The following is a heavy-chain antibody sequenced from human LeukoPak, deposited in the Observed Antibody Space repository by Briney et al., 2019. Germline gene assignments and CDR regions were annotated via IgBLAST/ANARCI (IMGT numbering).Heavy chain of an antibody. CDR1: GGSFSGYY. D-gene: IGHD1-7*01. J-gene: IGHJ4*02. V-gene: IGHV3-23*01. Sequence: ETLSLTCAVYGGSFSGYYWSWIRQPPGKGLDWVSAISGSGGSTYYADSVKGRFTISRDNSKNTLYLQMNSLRAEDTAVYYRAKDGGNWNYVYWGQGTLVTVSS. CDR3: AKDGGNWNYVY. CDR2: ISGSGGST.